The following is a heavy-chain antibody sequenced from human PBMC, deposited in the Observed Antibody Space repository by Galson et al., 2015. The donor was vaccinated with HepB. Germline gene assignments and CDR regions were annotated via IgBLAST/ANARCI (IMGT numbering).Heavy chain of an antibody. CDR3: STVGDGDYYNGMDV. CDR1: GFSFNKAW. J-gene: IGHJ6*02. CDR2: MRSKIDGGTT. V-gene: IGHV3-15*01. Sequence: SLRLSCAASGFSFNKAWMSWVRQAPGRGLEWVGRMRSKIDGGTTDYAAPVKGRFIISGDDSKNTLYLQMNSLKIEDTAVYYCSTVGDGDYYNGMDVWGQGTTVTVSS. D-gene: IGHD5-24*01.